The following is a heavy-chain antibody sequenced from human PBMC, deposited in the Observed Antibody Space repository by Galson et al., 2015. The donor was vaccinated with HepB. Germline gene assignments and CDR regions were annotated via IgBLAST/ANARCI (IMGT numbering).Heavy chain of an antibody. J-gene: IGHJ3*02. D-gene: IGHD6-19*01. CDR1: GFTFDDYA. Sequence: SLRLSCAASGFTFDDYAMHWVRQAPGKGLEWVSGISWNSGSIGYADSVKGRFTISRDNAKNSLYLQMNSLRAEDTALYYSAKPFRYSSGWFDAFDIWGQGTMVTVSS. V-gene: IGHV3-9*01. CDR3: AKPFRYSSGWFDAFDI. CDR2: ISWNSGSI.